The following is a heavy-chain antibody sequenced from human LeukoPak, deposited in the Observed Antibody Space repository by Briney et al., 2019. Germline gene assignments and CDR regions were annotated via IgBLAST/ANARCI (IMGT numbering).Heavy chain of an antibody. V-gene: IGHV4-59*01. J-gene: IGHJ4*02. Sequence: SETLSLTCAAYGGSFNNSYWTWIRQSPGKGLEWIGNIFYSGGTYFSPSLTSRVTISLDTSRNQFSLKLSSVTAADTAVYYCARVSYSSGWYDDYFDYWGQGTLVTVSS. CDR3: ARVSYSSGWYDDYFDY. D-gene: IGHD6-19*01. CDR2: IFYSGGT. CDR1: GGSFNNSY.